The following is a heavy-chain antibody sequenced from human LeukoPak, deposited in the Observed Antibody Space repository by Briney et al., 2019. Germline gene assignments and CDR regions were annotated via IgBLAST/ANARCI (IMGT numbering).Heavy chain of an antibody. Sequence: SQTLSLTCTVSGGSISSGSYYWSWIRQPAGKGLEWIGRIYTSGSTNYNPSLKSRVTISVDTSKNQFSLKLSSVTAADTAVYYCVREGYGDYARISGFDYWGQGTLVTVSS. D-gene: IGHD4-17*01. V-gene: IGHV4-61*02. CDR3: VREGYGDYARISGFDY. J-gene: IGHJ4*02. CDR1: GGSISSGSYY. CDR2: IYTSGST.